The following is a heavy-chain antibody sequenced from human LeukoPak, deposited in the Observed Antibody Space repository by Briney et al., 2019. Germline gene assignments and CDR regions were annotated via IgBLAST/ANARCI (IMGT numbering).Heavy chain of an antibody. Sequence: GGSLRLSCAASGFTFSNYGLHWVRQAPGKGLEWVSFIRYDGGNQYYTDSVKGRFTISRDNSKSTLYLQMNSLRTEDTAMYYCAKGAPNLPDYWGQGTLVTVSS. CDR1: GFTFSNYG. J-gene: IGHJ4*02. V-gene: IGHV3-30*02. CDR3: AKGAPNLPDY. CDR2: IRYDGGNQ. D-gene: IGHD2-8*01.